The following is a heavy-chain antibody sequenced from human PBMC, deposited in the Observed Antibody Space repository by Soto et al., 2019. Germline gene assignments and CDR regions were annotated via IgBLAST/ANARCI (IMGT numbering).Heavy chain of an antibody. D-gene: IGHD6-13*01. J-gene: IGHJ4*02. CDR1: DKSISKDIW. Sequence: PSETLSLTCVVSDKSISKDIWWNWVRQPPGQGLEWIGEVHHTKGALYNPSLRSRVTTSEDTSKNQFSLKLLSVTTADTAVYFCAAGEASSRNLAPYYLDFWGQGTLVTVSS. CDR2: VHHTKGA. CDR3: AAGEASSRNLAPYYLDF. V-gene: IGHV4-4*02.